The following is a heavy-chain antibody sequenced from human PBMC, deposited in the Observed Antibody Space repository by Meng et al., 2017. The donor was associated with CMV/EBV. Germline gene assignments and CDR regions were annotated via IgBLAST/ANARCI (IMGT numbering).Heavy chain of an antibody. CDR1: GGPMSSGGSY. CDR2: SYSDGTT. CDR3: ARQSPDNWFDP. V-gene: IGHV4-31*03. Sequence: CTVSGGPMSSGGSYWAWIRQHPEKGLDWIGYSYSDGTTHYNPSLRSRLSISVDTSKNVFFLKLNSVTAADTAVYFCARQSPDNWFDPWGQGALVTVSS. J-gene: IGHJ5*02.